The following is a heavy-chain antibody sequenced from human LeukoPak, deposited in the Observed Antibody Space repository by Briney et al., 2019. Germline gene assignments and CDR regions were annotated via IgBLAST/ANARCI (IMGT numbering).Heavy chain of an antibody. V-gene: IGHV3-48*02. D-gene: IGHD6-19*01. J-gene: IGHJ3*01. CDR2: ISSDSSSI. CDR1: GFGFSFYS. CDR3: ARDTSGWYNDAFDL. Sequence: PGGSLRLSCVASGFGFSFYSMNWVRQAPGKGLEWLSYISSDSSSIYDADSVKGRFTISRDNVKNSLYLQMNSLRDEDTAVYYCARDTSGWYNDAFDLWGQGTRVIVSS.